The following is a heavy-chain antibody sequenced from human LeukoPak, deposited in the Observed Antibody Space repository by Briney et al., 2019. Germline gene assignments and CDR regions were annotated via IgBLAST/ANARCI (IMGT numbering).Heavy chain of an antibody. CDR3: ASSSRGLAFDI. V-gene: IGHV4-34*01. J-gene: IGHJ3*02. CDR2: INHSGST. CDR1: GGSFSGYY. D-gene: IGHD3-10*01. Sequence: PSETLSLTCAVYGGSFSGYYWSWIRQPPGKGLEWIGEINHSGSTNYNPSLKSRVTISVDTSKNQFSLKLSSVTAADTAVYYCASSSRGLAFDIWGQGTMVTVSS.